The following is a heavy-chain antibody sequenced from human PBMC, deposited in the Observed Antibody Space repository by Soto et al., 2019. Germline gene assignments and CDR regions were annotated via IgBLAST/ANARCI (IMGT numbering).Heavy chain of an antibody. CDR1: GYTSTSYD. D-gene: IGHD5-12*01. CDR2: MNPNSGNT. CDR3: ARSTMATIVAFDI. Sequence: SVKFSCKSSGYTSTSYDINWVRLATGQGLEWMGWMNPNSGNTGYAQKFQGRVTMTRNTSISTAYMELSSLRSEDTAVYYCARSTMATIVAFDIWGQGTMVTVSS. V-gene: IGHV1-8*01. J-gene: IGHJ3*02.